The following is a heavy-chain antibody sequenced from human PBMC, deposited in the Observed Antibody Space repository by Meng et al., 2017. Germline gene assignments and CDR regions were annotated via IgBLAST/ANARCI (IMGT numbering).Heavy chain of an antibody. V-gene: IGHV3-21*01. Sequence: EVLRVWSGGGLVKPGGSLSLSCAASGFTFSSYSMNWGRQAPGKGLEWVSSISSSSSYIYYADSVKGRFTISRDNAKNSLYLQMNSLRAEDTAVYYCARGGVGATDYWGQGTLVTVSS. J-gene: IGHJ4*02. CDR3: ARGGVGATDY. CDR1: GFTFSSYS. D-gene: IGHD1-26*01. CDR2: ISSSSSYI.